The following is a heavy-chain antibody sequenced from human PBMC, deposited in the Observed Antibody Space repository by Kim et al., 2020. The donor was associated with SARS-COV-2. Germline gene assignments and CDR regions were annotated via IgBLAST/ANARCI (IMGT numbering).Heavy chain of an antibody. J-gene: IGHJ4*02. D-gene: IGHD3-10*01. V-gene: IGHV3-30*02. Sequence: AATVKGRLTISRDNYTNTLYLQMTSLRDGDTAVYCCEKGSGSYYGYFDYWGQGTLVTVSS. CDR3: EKGSGSYYGYFDY.